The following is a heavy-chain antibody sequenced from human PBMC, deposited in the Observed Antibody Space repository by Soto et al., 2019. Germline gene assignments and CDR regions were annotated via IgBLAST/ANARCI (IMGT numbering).Heavy chain of an antibody. D-gene: IGHD3-10*01. CDR1: GLTFSSYA. V-gene: IGHV3-23*01. Sequence: EVQLLASGGDLVQPGGSLRLSCAASGLTFSSYAMSWVRQAPGKGLEWVAVISGSGGYTDYADSVKGRFTISRDNSKNTLFLQMTSLRAEDTALYYCAKRFRGVLLNPEVDWGQGTLVTVSS. J-gene: IGHJ4*02. CDR2: ISGSGGYT. CDR3: AKRFRGVLLNPEVD.